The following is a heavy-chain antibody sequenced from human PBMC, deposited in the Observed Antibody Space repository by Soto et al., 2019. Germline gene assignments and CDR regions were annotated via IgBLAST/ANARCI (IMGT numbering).Heavy chain of an antibody. D-gene: IGHD6-19*01. CDR1: GGSISSGDYY. CDR3: ARGIAVAGTQGRLDY. Sequence: PSETLSLTCTVSGGSISSGDYYWSWIRQPPGKGLEWIGYIYYSGSTYYNPSLKSRVTISVDTSKNQFSLKLSSVTAADTAVYYCARGIAVAGTQGRLDYWGQGTLVTVSS. CDR2: IYYSGST. V-gene: IGHV4-30-4*01. J-gene: IGHJ4*02.